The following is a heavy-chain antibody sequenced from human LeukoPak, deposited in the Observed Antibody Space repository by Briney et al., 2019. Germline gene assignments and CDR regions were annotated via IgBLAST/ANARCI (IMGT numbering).Heavy chain of an antibody. CDR2: INPNSGGT. CDR1: GYTFTGYY. V-gene: IGHV1-2*02. Sequence: ASVKVSCKASGYTFTGYYMHWVRQAPGQGLEWMGWINPNSGGTNYAQKFQGRVTMTRDTSISTAYMELSRLRSDDTAVYYCARGGYCSGGSCFPTLKEFDYWGQGTLVTVSS. J-gene: IGHJ4*02. CDR3: ARGGYCSGGSCFPTLKEFDY. D-gene: IGHD2-15*01.